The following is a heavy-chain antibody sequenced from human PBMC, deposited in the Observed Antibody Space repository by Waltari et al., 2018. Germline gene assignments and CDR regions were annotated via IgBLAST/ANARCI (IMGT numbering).Heavy chain of an antibody. J-gene: IGHJ4*02. CDR3: ARVYYYDSSGYWGGKYYFDY. D-gene: IGHD3-22*01. V-gene: IGHV4-59*01. CDR2: IYYSGST. Sequence: QVQLQESGPGLVKPSETLSLTCTVSGGSISSYYWSWIRQPPGKGLEWIGYIYYSGSTNYNPSLKSRVTISVDTSKNQFSLKLSSVTAADTAVYYCARVYYYDSSGYWGGKYYFDYWGQGTLVTVSS. CDR1: GGSISSYY.